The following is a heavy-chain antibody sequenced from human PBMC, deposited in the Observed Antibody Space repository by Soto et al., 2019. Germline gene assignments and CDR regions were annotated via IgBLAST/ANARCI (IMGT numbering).Heavy chain of an antibody. J-gene: IGHJ4*02. CDR2: IDATTSPI. CDR3: VRDHLWAFDF. V-gene: IGHV3-48*02. D-gene: IGHD3-10*01. CDR1: GFTFSSYS. Sequence: EVQLVESGGGLVQPGGSLRLSCAASGFTFSSYSMIWVRRAPGKGLEWISYIDATTSPISYADSVQGRFTISRDNARNSLYLQMNSLRDEDTAVYYCVRDHLWAFDFWGQGTLVTVSS.